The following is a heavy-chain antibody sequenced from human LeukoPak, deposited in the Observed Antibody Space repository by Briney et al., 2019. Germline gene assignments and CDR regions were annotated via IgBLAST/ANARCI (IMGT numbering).Heavy chain of an antibody. J-gene: IGHJ4*02. Sequence: GGSLRLSCAASGFAFSSYAMSWVRQAPGKGLEWVSAISGSGGSTYYADSVKGRFTISRDNSKNTLYLQMNSLRAEDTAVYYCAKDSVLRYFDWLYPEGLDYWGQGTLVTVSS. V-gene: IGHV3-23*01. CDR1: GFAFSSYA. CDR3: AKDSVLRYFDWLYPEGLDY. CDR2: ISGSGGST. D-gene: IGHD3-9*01.